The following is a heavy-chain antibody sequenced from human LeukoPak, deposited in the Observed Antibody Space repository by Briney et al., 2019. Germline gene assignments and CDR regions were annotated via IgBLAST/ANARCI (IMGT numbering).Heavy chain of an antibody. CDR1: GGSISSYY. CDR3: ARAPARIAAAANYYMDV. CDR2: IYYSGST. V-gene: IGHV4-59*12. Sequence: PSETLSLTCTVSGGSISSYYWSWIRQPPGKGLEWVGYIYYSGSTNYNPYLKSRVTISVDTSKNQFSLKLSSVTAADTAVYYCARAPARIAAAANYYMDVWGKGTTVTVSS. J-gene: IGHJ6*03. D-gene: IGHD6-13*01.